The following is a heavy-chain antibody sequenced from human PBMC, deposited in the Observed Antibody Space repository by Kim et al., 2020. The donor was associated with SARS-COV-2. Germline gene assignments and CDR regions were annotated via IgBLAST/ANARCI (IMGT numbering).Heavy chain of an antibody. CDR1: GFTFSRNW. CDR3: VRDLCGMQDI. CDR2: TNEDGSIT. J-gene: IGHJ3*02. V-gene: IGHV3-74*01. Sequence: GGSLRLSCAASGFTFSRNWMHWVHQAPRQGQVWDSRTNEDGSITNHADSVKGRFTISRDNAKNTLYLQMNNLRAEDTAVYYCVRDLCGMQDIWGQGTMVTVAS.